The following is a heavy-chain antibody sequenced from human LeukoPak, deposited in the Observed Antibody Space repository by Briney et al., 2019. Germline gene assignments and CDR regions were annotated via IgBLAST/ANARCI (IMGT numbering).Heavy chain of an antibody. CDR2: INHSGST. CDR3: ARAPPPGGYFDY. D-gene: IGHD1-1*01. CDR1: GGSFSGYY. V-gene: IGHV4-34*01. Sequence: PSETLSLTCAVYGGSFSGYYWSWIRQPPGKGLEWIGEINHSGSTNYNPSLKSRVTISVDTSKNQFSLKLSSVTAADTAVYYCARAPPPGGYFDYWGQGTLVTVSS. J-gene: IGHJ4*02.